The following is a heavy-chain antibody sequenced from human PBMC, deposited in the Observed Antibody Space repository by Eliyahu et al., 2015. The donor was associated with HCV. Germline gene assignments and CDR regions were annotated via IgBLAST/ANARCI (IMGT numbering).Heavy chain of an antibody. D-gene: IGHD5-24*01. CDR1: GFSLTTSGVG. J-gene: IGHJ6*02. CDR2: IYWDNNK. CDR3: ARASETYYYYAMDV. Sequence: QITLKESGPTLVKPTQTLTLTCTFSGFSLTTSGVGVGWIRQPPGKALEWLALIYWDNNKHYSPSLKSRLTITKDTSKNQVVLMMTNMDPVDTATYYCARASETYYYYAMDVWGQGTTVTVSS. V-gene: IGHV2-5*02.